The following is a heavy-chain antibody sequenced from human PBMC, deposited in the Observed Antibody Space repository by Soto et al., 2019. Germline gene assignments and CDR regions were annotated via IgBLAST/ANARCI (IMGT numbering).Heavy chain of an antibody. Sequence: VQLLESGAEVKKPGASVKVSCKASGYTFTSYDINWVRQATGQGLEWMGWMNPNSGNTGYAQKFQGRVTMTRNTSISTAYMELSSLRSEDTAVYYCARRHLRYFDRNFDYWGQGTLVTVSS. J-gene: IGHJ4*02. D-gene: IGHD3-9*01. CDR2: MNPNSGNT. CDR1: GYTFTSYD. CDR3: ARRHLRYFDRNFDY. V-gene: IGHV1-8*01.